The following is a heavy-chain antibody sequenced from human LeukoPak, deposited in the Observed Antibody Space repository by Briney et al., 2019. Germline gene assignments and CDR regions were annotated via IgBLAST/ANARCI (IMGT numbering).Heavy chain of an antibody. CDR2: TSPYNGNT. CDR3: ARDRQCGY. J-gene: IGHJ4*02. D-gene: IGHD2-21*01. V-gene: IGHV1-18*01. Sequence: ASVKVSCKASGYTFTSYGISWVRQAPGQGLEWMGWTSPYNGNTNYAPKLQGRVTMTTDTATSTAYVELTSLTSDDTAVYYCARDRQCGYWGQGTLVTVSS. CDR1: GYTFTSYG.